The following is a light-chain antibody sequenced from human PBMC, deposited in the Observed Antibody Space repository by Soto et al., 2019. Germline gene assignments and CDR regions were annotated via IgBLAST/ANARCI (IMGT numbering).Light chain of an antibody. J-gene: IGLJ3*02. V-gene: IGLV1-44*01. CDR1: SSNIGSYT. Sequence: QAVVTQPPSASATPGQRVTMSCSGSSSNIGSYTVNWYQHLPGTAPKLLIYSNNQRPSGVPDRFSGSKSGTSASLAISGLQSEDEADYYCAAWDDSLNGWVFGGGTKLTVL. CDR3: AAWDDSLNGWV. CDR2: SNN.